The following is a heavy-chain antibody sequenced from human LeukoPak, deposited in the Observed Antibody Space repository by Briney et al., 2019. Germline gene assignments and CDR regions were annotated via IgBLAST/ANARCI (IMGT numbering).Heavy chain of an antibody. CDR3: ARDSSSWYFDY. CDR2: ISSSSSYI. V-gene: IGHV3-21*01. CDR1: RFTFSSYS. D-gene: IGHD6-13*01. J-gene: IGHJ4*02. Sequence: PGGSLRLSCAASRFTFSSYSMNWVRQAPGKGLEWVSSISSSSSYIYYADSVKGRFTISRDNAKNSLYLQMNSLRAEDTAVYYCARDSSSWYFDYWGQGTLVTVSS.